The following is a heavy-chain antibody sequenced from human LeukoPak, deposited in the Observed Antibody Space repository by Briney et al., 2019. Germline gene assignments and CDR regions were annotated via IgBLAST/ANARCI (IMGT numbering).Heavy chain of an antibody. Sequence: PGRSLRLSCAASGFTFSSYASHGVRQPTGKGREGLAVISYDGGIKYYADSVKGRFTISRDNSKNTLYLQMNSLRAEDTAVYYCARDVKSILLIVVVVAATYYFDYWGQGTLVTVSS. J-gene: IGHJ4*02. CDR1: GFTFSSYA. V-gene: IGHV3-30-3*01. CDR3: ARDVKSILLIVVVVAATYYFDY. CDR2: ISYDGGIK. D-gene: IGHD2-15*01.